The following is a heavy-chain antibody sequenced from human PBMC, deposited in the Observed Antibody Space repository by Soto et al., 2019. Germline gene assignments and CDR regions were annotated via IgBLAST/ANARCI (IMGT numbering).Heavy chain of an antibody. J-gene: IGHJ6*02. CDR2: ISAYNGNT. CDR3: ARGESIGDV. Sequence: QVQLVQSGAEVKKPVASVKVSCKTPGYTFTSYGISWVRQAPGQVREWMGWISAYNGNTNYAQELQGRVTMTTDASTRKAYEELRSLRSDDTAVYYCARGESIGDVWGQGTTVTVSS. V-gene: IGHV1-18*01. CDR1: GYTFTSYG. D-gene: IGHD6-6*01.